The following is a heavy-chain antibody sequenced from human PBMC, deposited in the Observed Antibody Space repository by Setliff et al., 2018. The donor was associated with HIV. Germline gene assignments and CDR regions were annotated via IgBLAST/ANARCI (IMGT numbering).Heavy chain of an antibody. CDR2: IYYSGST. CDR1: GGSISPTNYY. D-gene: IGHD3-10*01. V-gene: IGHV4-39*02. J-gene: IGHJ4*02. Sequence: SETLSLTCTVSGGSISPTNYYWGWIRQPPGKGLEWIGSIYYSGSTYYKSSLKNRVTISVDTSKNHFSLKLSSGTAADTAVYYCARVRGGSSRGFLDYWGLGTLVTVSS. CDR3: ARVRGGSSRGFLDY.